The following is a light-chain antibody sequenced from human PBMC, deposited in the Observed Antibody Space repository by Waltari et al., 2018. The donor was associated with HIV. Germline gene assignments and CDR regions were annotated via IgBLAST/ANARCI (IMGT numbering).Light chain of an antibody. CDR1: QSISSNF. CDR2: GAS. J-gene: IGKJ4*01. CDR3: QQDYNLPLT. V-gene: IGKV3D-7*01. Sequence: EIVMTQSPVTLSLSPGELATLPCKASQSISSNFLSWFQQKAGQAPRLLIYGASTRATGIPARFSGNGSETDFTLTISSLQPEDFAVYYCQQDYNLPLTFGGGTKVEIK.